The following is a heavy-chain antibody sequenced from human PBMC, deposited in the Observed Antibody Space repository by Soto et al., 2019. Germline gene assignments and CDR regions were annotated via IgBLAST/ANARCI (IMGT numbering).Heavy chain of an antibody. CDR1: GFTFSSYS. CDR2: ISGSGGST. CDR3: AKVYVLLWFGESKYNWFDP. D-gene: IGHD3-10*01. J-gene: IGHJ5*02. Sequence: PGGSLRLSCAASGFTFSSYSMSWVRQAPGEGLEWVSGISGSGGSTYYADSVKGRFTISRDNSKNTLYLQMNSLRAEDTAVYYCAKVYVLLWFGESKYNWFDPWGQGTLVTVSS. V-gene: IGHV3-23*01.